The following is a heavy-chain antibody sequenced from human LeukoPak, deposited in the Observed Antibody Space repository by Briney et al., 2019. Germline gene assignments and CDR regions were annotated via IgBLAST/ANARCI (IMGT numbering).Heavy chain of an antibody. CDR2: INSSSSYI. V-gene: IGHV3-21*01. CDR1: GFTFSSYS. CDR3: ARGYCSSTSCYFIESEEGFDY. Sequence: GGSLGLSCAASGFTFSSYSMSWVRQAPGKGLEWVSYINSSSSYIYYADSVKGRFTISRDNAKNSLYLQMNGLRAEDTAVYYCARGYCSSTSCYFIESEEGFDYWGQGTLVTVSS. D-gene: IGHD2-2*01. J-gene: IGHJ4*02.